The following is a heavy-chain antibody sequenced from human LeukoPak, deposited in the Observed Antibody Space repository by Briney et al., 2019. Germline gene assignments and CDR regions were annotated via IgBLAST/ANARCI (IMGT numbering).Heavy chain of an antibody. J-gene: IGHJ6*03. CDR2: INHSGST. D-gene: IGHD5-18*01. V-gene: IGHV4-34*01. Sequence: SETLSLTCAVYGGSFSGYYWSWIRQPPGKGLEWIGEINHSGSTNYNPSLKSRVTISVDTSKNQFSLKLSSVTAADTAVYYCARLGTAMVRIYYYYYMDVWGKGTTVTISS. CDR1: GGSFSGYY. CDR3: ARLGTAMVRIYYYYYMDV.